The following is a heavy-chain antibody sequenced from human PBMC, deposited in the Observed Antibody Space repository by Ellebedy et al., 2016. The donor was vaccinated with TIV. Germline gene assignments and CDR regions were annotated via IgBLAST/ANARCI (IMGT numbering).Heavy chain of an antibody. CDR3: ARVRGRSESYAMDV. J-gene: IGHJ6*02. CDR1: GLTVSSNY. V-gene: IGHV3-66*01. Sequence: PGGSLRLSCAASGLTVSSNYMNWVRRAPEKGLEWVSVFYSDGRTYFADSVKGRFTVSRDITRDTLYLQMNSLRAEDTAVYFCARVRGRSESYAMDVWGQGTTVTVSS. CDR2: FYSDGRT.